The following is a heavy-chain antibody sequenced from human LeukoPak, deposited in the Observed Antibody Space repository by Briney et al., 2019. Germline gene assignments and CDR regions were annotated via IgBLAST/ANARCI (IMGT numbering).Heavy chain of an antibody. Sequence: PSHTLSLTRDVSGDSFNTCCYYWTSGRQPPGKGLELIGYKYYSGSTRYNSSLRSRLTISLDTSKNQFSLGLTSVTASGTAVYYCARGRIYGFDFDSWGPGTLVSVSS. V-gene: IGHV4-61*01. CDR3: ARGRIYGFDFDS. CDR1: GDSFNTCCYY. CDR2: KYYSGST. D-gene: IGHD3-3*02. J-gene: IGHJ4*02.